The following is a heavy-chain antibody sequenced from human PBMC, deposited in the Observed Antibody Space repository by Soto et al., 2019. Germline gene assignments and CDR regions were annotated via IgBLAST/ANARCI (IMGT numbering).Heavy chain of an antibody. Sequence: QVQLQQWGAGLLKPSETLSLTCAVYGGSFSGYYWSWIRQPPGKGLEWIGEINHSGSTNYNPSLKSRVTISVDTSKNQFSLKLSSVTAADTAVYYCARGGWDTMVRAHAWVAPWGQGTLVTVSS. D-gene: IGHD3-10*01. CDR3: ARGGWDTMVRAHAWVAP. CDR1: GGSFSGYY. J-gene: IGHJ5*02. V-gene: IGHV4-34*01. CDR2: INHSGST.